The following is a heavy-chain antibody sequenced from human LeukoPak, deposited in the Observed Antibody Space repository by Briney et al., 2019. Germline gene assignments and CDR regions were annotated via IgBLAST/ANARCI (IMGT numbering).Heavy chain of an antibody. CDR2: IIPIFGTA. V-gene: IGHV1-69*01. CDR3: ARTGSYGSGSYSHY. Sequence: SVKVSCKASGGTFSSYAISWVRQAPGQGLEWMGGIIPIFGTANYAQKFQGRVTITADESTSTAYMELSSLRSEDTAVYYCARTGSYGSGSYSHYWGQGTLVTVTS. CDR1: GGTFSSYA. J-gene: IGHJ4*02. D-gene: IGHD3-10*01.